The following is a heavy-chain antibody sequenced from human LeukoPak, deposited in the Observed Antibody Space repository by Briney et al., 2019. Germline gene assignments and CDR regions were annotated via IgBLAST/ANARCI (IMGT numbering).Heavy chain of an antibody. J-gene: IGHJ3*02. D-gene: IGHD6-19*01. Sequence: SETLSLTCTVSGGSISSYYWHWIRQPPGKGLEWIGYFYYSGSTNYNPSLKSRVTISVDTSKNQFSLKLSSVTAADTAVYYCARREQWLVRSGAFDIWGQGTMVTVSS. V-gene: IGHV4-59*01. CDR2: FYYSGST. CDR1: GGSISSYY. CDR3: ARREQWLVRSGAFDI.